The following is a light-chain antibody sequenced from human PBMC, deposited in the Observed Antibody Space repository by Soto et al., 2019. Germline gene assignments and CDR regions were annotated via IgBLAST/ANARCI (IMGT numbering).Light chain of an antibody. V-gene: IGKV3-20*01. CDR2: GAS. CDR3: QQYGGSPRT. CDR1: QSVSSH. J-gene: IGKJ1*01. Sequence: EIVLTQSPATLSLPPGERATLSCRASQSVSSHLAWYQQKPGQSPRLLIYGASTRATGIPDRVSGIGSGTDFTLTISRLEPEDLAVYDCQQYGGSPRTFGQGTKVYIK.